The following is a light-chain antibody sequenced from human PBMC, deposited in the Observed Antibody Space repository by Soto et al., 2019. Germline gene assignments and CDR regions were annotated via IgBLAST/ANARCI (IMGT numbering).Light chain of an antibody. Sequence: DIQMTQSPSTLSGSVGDRVTITCRASQTISSWLAWYQQKPGKAPKLLIYKASTLKSGVPSRFSGSGSGTDFTFTISSLQPEDFATYYCQQYDNLPLIFGQGTRLEIK. CDR3: QQYDNLPLI. CDR2: KAS. CDR1: QTISSW. J-gene: IGKJ5*01. V-gene: IGKV1-5*03.